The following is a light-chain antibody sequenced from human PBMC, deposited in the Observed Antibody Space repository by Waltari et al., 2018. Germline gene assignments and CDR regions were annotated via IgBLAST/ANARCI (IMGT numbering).Light chain of an antibody. CDR1: QTIVDN. CDR2: AAY. CDR3: QQYRHWPLA. J-gene: IGKJ4*01. Sequence: ETVMPQSPATLSVSPGERVTLSCRASQTIVDNLAWYQQIPVQPPRLVIYAAYTRATGVPARFSGGGSGTEFTLTISSLQSEDFAVYYCQQYRHWPLAFGGGTKVEI. V-gene: IGKV3-15*01.